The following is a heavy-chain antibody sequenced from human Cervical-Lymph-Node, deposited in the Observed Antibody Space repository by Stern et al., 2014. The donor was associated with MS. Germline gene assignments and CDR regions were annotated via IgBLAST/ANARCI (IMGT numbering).Heavy chain of an antibody. J-gene: IGHJ4*02. CDR2: ISPMFGRA. CDR3: AKERGDSFDFAT. V-gene: IGHV1-69*12. D-gene: IGHD2-21*02. CDR1: GGPFSTHV. Sequence: QDQLVQSGAEVKKPGSSVRVPCNASGGPFSTHVISWIRQAPGQGLEWMGGISPMFGRARYAQKFQGRLRITADESTTTAHMEFSSLTSEDVAVYYCAKERGDSFDFATWGQGTLVTVSS.